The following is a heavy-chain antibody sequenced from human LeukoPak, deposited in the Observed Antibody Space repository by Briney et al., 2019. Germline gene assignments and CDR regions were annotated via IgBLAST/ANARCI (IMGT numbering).Heavy chain of an antibody. V-gene: IGHV3-23*01. J-gene: IGHJ4*02. CDR3: ETDASIGRYGANCVRAPFDC. Sequence: GGSLRLSCAASGFTFSSYSMGWVRQAPGKGLEWVSTINEAGGAPFDADSVKGRFTISRDNSKRTLYLQMNSLRADDTAVNYFETDASIGRYGANCVRAPFDCWGQGPLVTVSA. CDR1: GFTFSSYS. D-gene: IGHD4/OR15-4a*01. CDR2: INEAGGAP.